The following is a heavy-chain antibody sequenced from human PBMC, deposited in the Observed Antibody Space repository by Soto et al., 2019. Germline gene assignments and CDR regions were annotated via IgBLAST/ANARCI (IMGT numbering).Heavy chain of an antibody. D-gene: IGHD3-3*02. V-gene: IGHV1-46*03. J-gene: IGHJ6*03. CDR3: ARDHLWSDYYYYMDV. CDR1: GYTFTSYY. Sequence: QVQLVQSGAEVKKPGASVKVSCKASGYTFTSYYMHWVRQAPGQGLEWMGIINPSGGSTSYAQKFQGRVTMTRDTSTSTVYRELSSLRSEDTAVYYCARDHLWSDYYYYMDVWGKGTTVTVSS. CDR2: INPSGGST.